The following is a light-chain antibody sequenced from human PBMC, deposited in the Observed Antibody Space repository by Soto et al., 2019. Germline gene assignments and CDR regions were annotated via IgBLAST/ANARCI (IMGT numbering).Light chain of an antibody. CDR2: LDRSGSY. CDR1: SGHSTYI. CDR3: ETWYSNTHKV. V-gene: IGLV4-60*02. J-gene: IGLJ3*02. Sequence: QLVLTQSSSASASLGSSVKLTCILSSGHSTYIIAWHQQQPGKAPRFLMTLDRSGSYNRGSGVPDRFSGSSSGADRHLTISNLQFEDEGDYYCETWYSNTHKVFGGGTKLTVL.